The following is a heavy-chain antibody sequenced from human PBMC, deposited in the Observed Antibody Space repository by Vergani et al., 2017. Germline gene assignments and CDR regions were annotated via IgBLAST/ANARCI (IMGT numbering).Heavy chain of an antibody. J-gene: IGHJ3*02. CDR3: ARHFKRITMIVDDAFDI. CDR2: IDPSDSYS. CDR1: GYSFTSYW. V-gene: IGHV5-10-1*03. D-gene: IGHD3-22*01. Sequence: EVQLVQSGAEVKKPGESPRTSCKGSGYSFTSYWISWVRQMPGKGLEWMGRIDPSDSYSNSTPTFQGPVTISADKSISTAYLQWSSLKASDTAMYYCARHFKRITMIVDDAFDIWGQGTMVTVSS.